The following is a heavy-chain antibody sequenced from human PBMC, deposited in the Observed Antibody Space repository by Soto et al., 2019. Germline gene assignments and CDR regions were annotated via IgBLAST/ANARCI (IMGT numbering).Heavy chain of an antibody. Sequence: ASVKVSCKASGYTFTGYYMHWVRQAPGQGLEWMGWINPNSGGTNYAQKFQGRVTMTRDTSISTAYMELSRLRSDDTAGYYCARETAAAATDFDYWGQVTLVTFSS. CDR1: GYTFTGYY. CDR3: ARETAAAATDFDY. J-gene: IGHJ4*02. CDR2: INPNSGGT. V-gene: IGHV1-2*02. D-gene: IGHD6-13*01.